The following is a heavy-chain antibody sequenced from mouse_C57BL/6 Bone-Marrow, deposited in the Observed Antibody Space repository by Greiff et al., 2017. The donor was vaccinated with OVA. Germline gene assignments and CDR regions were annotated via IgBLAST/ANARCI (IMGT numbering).Heavy chain of an antibody. Sequence: QVQLKQPGAELVKPGASVKLSCKASGYTFTSYWMHWVKQRPGRGLEWIGRIDPNSGGTKYNEKFKSKATLTVDKPSSTAYMQLSSLTSEDSAVYYCARDSNYSYYFDYWGQGTTLTVSS. D-gene: IGHD2-5*01. CDR1: GYTFTSYW. V-gene: IGHV1-72*01. CDR2: IDPNSGGT. J-gene: IGHJ2*01. CDR3: ARDSNYSYYFDY.